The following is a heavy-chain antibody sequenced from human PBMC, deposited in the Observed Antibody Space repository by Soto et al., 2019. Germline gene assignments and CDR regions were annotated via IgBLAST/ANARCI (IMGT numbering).Heavy chain of an antibody. V-gene: IGHV4-39*07. CDR3: ARFGWDDYYFDY. J-gene: IGHJ4*02. D-gene: IGHD1-26*01. CDR1: GGSIRSTSYH. Sequence: PSETLSLTCTVSGGSIRSTSYHWGWIRQPPGKGLEWIGSMYYSGSTFYNPSLKSRVTISVDTSKNQFSLKLSSVTAADTAVYYCARFGWDDYYFDYWGQGTLVTVSS. CDR2: MYYSGST.